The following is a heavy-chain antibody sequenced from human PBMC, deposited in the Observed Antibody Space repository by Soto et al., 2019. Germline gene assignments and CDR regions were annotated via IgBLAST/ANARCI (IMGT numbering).Heavy chain of an antibody. CDR1: GFTFSSYA. D-gene: IGHD4-17*01. J-gene: IGHJ3*02. CDR2: ISGSGGST. V-gene: IGHV3-23*01. CDR3: AKKGVDYGDSDAFDI. Sequence: GGSLRLSCAASGFTFSSYAMSWVRQAPGKGLEWVSAISGSGGSTYYADSVKGRFTISRDNSKNTLYLQMNSLRAEDTAVHYCAKKGVDYGDSDAFDIWGQGTMVTVSS.